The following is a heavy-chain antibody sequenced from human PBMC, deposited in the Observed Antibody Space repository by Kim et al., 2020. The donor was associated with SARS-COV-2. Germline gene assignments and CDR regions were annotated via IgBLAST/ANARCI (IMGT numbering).Heavy chain of an antibody. Sequence: GGSLRLSCAASGFTFDDYAMHWVRQAPGKGLEWVSGISWNSGSIGYADSVKGRFTISRDNAKNSLYLQMNSLRAEDTALYYCAKELDPRTGLFDYWGQGT. CDR1: GFTFDDYA. V-gene: IGHV3-9*01. J-gene: IGHJ4*02. D-gene: IGHD1-1*01. CDR2: ISWNSGSI. CDR3: AKELDPRTGLFDY.